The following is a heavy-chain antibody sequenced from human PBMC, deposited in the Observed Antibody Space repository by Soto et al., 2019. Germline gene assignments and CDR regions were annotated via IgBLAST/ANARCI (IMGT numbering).Heavy chain of an antibody. CDR1: GDSINGYY. J-gene: IGHJ4*02. V-gene: IGHV4-59*01. D-gene: IGHD3-10*01. Sequence: QVQLHESGPELVKPSETLSLTCSISGDSINGYYWSWIRQPPGKALEWIGYIYFSGSTQYSPSLSSRVTMSIDTSKKEFSLRLASVTAADTAVYYCARSFGTPGSNIDYWGQGTLVRVSS. CDR2: IYFSGST. CDR3: ARSFGTPGSNIDY.